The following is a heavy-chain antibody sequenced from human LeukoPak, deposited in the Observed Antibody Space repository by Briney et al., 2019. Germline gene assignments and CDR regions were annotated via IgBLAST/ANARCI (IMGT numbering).Heavy chain of an antibody. CDR1: GFTFSSYS. CDR3: ARAGYCSSTSCYYYYYYMDV. D-gene: IGHD2-2*01. CDR2: IKQDGSEK. V-gene: IGHV3-7*01. J-gene: IGHJ6*03. Sequence: PGGSLRLSCAASGFTFSSYSMNWVCQAPGKGLEWVANIKQDGSEKYYVDSVKGRFTISRDNAKNSLYLQMNSLRAEDTAVYYCARAGYCSSTSCYYYYYYMDVWGKGTTVTVSS.